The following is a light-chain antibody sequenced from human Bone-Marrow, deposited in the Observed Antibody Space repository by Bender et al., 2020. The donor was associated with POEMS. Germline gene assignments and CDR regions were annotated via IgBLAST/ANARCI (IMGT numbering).Light chain of an antibody. CDR1: ALPNQY. J-gene: IGLJ2*01. CDR2: KDS. Sequence: SYELTQPPSVSVSPGQTARITCSGDALPNQYAYWYQQKPGQAPVLVIYKDSERPSGIPERFSGSSSGKTVTLTISGVQAEDEADYYCQSADNSGTVLFGGGTKLTVL. CDR3: QSADNSGTVL. V-gene: IGLV3-25*03.